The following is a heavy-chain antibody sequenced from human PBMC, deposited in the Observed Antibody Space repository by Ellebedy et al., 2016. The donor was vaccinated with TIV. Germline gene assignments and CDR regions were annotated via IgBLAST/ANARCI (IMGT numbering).Heavy chain of an antibody. D-gene: IGHD3-3*01. V-gene: IGHV1-46*01. J-gene: IGHJ6*02. CDR2: INPSGGST. CDR3: ARDRPGHTIFDKYGMDV. Sequence: AASVKVSCKASGYTFTSYYMHWVRQAPGQGLEWMGIINPSGGSTSYAQKFQGRVTMTRDTSTSTVYMELSSLRSEDTAVYYCARDRPGHTIFDKYGMDVWGQGTTVTVSS. CDR1: GYTFTSYY.